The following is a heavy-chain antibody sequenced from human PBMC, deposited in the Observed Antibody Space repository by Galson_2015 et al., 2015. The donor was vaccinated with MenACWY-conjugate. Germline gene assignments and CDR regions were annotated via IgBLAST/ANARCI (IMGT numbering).Heavy chain of an antibody. D-gene: IGHD1-26*01. CDR1: GFTFSSYW. Sequence: SLSLSCAASGFTFSSYWMSWVRQAPGKGLEWVANIKQDGSEKYYVDSVKGRFTISRDNAKNSLYLQMNSLRAEDTAVYYCARDTGGELILRLFDYWGQGTLVTVSS. CDR2: IKQDGSEK. V-gene: IGHV3-7*03. J-gene: IGHJ4*02. CDR3: ARDTGGELILRLFDY.